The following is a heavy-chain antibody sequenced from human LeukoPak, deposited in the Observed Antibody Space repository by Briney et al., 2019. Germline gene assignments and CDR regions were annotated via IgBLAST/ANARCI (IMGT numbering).Heavy chain of an antibody. D-gene: IGHD4-17*01. CDR2: IKQDGSER. CDR3: ARCESTMTTWSMDY. CDR1: GFTFTRYR. J-gene: IGHJ4*02. V-gene: IGHV3-7*01. Sequence: GGSLRLSCAASGFTFTRYRMTWVRQAPGKGLEWVANIKQDGSERYYVDSVDGRFTISRDNAKNSLFLQMNSLRDDDTAVYYCARCESTMTTWSMDYWGQGALVMVSS.